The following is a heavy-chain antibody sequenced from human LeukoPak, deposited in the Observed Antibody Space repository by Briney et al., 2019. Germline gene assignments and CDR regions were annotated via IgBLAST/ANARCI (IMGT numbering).Heavy chain of an antibody. CDR3: TRAPGGNEAFDI. CDR1: GFTFSGSA. J-gene: IGHJ3*02. CDR2: IRSKANSYAT. D-gene: IGHD4-23*01. V-gene: IGHV3-73*01. Sequence: QTGGSLRLSCAASGFTFSGSAIHWVRQASGKGLEWIGRIRSKANSYATAYAASVKGKFTISRDDSKNTAYLQMNSLKTEDTAVYYCTRAPGGNEAFDIWGQGTMVTVSS.